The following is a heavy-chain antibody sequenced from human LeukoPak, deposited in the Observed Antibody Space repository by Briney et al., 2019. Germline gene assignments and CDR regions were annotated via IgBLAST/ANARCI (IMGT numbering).Heavy chain of an antibody. CDR3: ATISYGGNSFSDAFDI. D-gene: IGHD4-23*01. CDR2: IIPILGIA. V-gene: IGHV1-69*04. CDR1: GGTFSSYA. Sequence: GSSVKVSCTASGGTFSSYAISWVRQAPGQGLEWMGRIIPILGIANYAQKFQGRVTITADKSTSTAYMELSSLRSEDTAVYYCATISYGGNSFSDAFDIWGQGTMVTVSS. J-gene: IGHJ3*02.